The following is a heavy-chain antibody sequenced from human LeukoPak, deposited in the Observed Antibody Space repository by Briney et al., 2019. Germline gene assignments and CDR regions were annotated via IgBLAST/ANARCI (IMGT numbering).Heavy chain of an antibody. CDR2: IHQHGSKE. Sequence: GGSLRLSCTTSGFNFRAYWMGWVRQAPGKGLEWVANIHQHGSKENYLDSVKGRFTISRDNAKSSIYLQMNSLRAEDTAVYYCAKDEGGITMIEPNYYFDYWGQGTLVTVSS. V-gene: IGHV3-7*01. CDR1: GFNFRAYW. CDR3: AKDEGGITMIEPNYYFDY. J-gene: IGHJ4*02. D-gene: IGHD3-22*01.